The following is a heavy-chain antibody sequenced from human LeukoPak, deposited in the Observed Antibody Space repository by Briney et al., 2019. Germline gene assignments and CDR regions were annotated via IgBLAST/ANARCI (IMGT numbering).Heavy chain of an antibody. CDR2: ISGDNGDT. D-gene: IGHD1-26*01. J-gene: IGHJ4*02. CDR3: ARDRYGVRSGSCDY. Sequence: GASVKVSCKASGYTFTNFGISWVRQAPGQGLEWMGWISGDNGDTNYAQKLQGRVTMTTDTSTSTAYMELRSLRYDDTAVYYCARDRYGVRSGSCDYWGQGTLVTVS. V-gene: IGHV1-18*01. CDR1: GYTFTNFG.